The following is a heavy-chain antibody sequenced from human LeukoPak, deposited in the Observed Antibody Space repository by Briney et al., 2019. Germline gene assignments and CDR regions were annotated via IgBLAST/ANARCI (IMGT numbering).Heavy chain of an antibody. J-gene: IGHJ6*03. Sequence: SETLSLTRTVSGGSISSSSYYWGWIRQPPGKGLEWIGSIYYSGSTYYNPSLKSRVTISVDTSKNQFSLKLSSVTAADTAVYYCARLSGPPEDGKQFVKRIYYYYMDVWGKGTTVTISS. V-gene: IGHV4-39*07. D-gene: IGHD1-26*01. CDR2: IYYSGST. CDR3: ARLSGPPEDGKQFVKRIYYYYMDV. CDR1: GGSISSSSYY.